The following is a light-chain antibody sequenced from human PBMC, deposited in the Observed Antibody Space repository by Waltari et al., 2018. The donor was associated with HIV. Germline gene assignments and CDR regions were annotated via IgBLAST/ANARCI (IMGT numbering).Light chain of an antibody. CDR2: WAS. Sequence: DIVLTQSPDSLAVSLGGRATCHCKSSQSLLDSSINKYFVAWYQQKPVQPTKILVDWASAGAAGVPERFSGGGAEANFTTTINNLDDEYVVFYYCQQDHTPPLTFGGGTRVEIK. CDR1: QSLLDSSINKYF. CDR3: QQDHTPPLT. J-gene: IGKJ4*01. V-gene: IGKV4-1*01.